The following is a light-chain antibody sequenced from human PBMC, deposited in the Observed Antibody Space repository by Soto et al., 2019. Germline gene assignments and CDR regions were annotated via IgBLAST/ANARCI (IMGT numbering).Light chain of an antibody. V-gene: IGKV3D-15*01. J-gene: IGKJ1*01. CDR2: DAS. Sequence: EVVMTQSPASLSVSPGDRATLSCRASQNIRTNLAWYQQKVGQAPRLLIYDASNRATGIPARFSGSGSGTDFTLTISSLEPEDFAVYYCQQYGSSGTFGQGTKVDIK. CDR3: QQYGSSGT. CDR1: QNIRTN.